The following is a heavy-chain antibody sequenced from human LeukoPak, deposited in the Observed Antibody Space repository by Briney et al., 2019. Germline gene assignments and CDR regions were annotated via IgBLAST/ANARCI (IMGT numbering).Heavy chain of an antibody. D-gene: IGHD2-2*01. J-gene: IGHJ5*02. CDR1: GYSFTSYW. V-gene: IGHV5-51*01. CDR2: IYPGDSDT. Sequence: GESLKISCKGSGYSFTSYWIGWVRQMPGKGLEWMGIIYPGDSDTRYSPSFQGQVTISADKSISTAYLQWSSLKASDTAMYYCARGGLVVVSAAMIWFDRQPAPWFDPWGQGTLVTVSS. CDR3: ARGGLVVVSAAMIWFDRQPAPWFDP.